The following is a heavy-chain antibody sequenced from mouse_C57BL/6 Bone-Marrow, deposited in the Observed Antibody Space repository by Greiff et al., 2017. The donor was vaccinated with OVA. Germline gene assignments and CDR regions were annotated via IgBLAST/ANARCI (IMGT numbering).Heavy chain of an antibody. CDR3: TTIDAMDY. CDR2: IDPENGDT. CDR1: GFNIKDDY. Sequence: VQLKQSGAELVRPGASVKLSCTASGFNIKDDYMHWVKQRPEQGLEWIGWIDPENGDTEYASKFQGKATITADTSSNTAYLQLSSLTSEDTAVDYCTTIDAMDYWGQGTSVTVSS. V-gene: IGHV14-4*01. J-gene: IGHJ4*01.